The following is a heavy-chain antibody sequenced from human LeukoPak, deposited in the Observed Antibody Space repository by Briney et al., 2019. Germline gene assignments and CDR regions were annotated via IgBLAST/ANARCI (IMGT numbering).Heavy chain of an antibody. V-gene: IGHV3-30*03. CDR3: ARDGSGSNYFFDY. CDR2: ISYGGSNK. D-gene: IGHD1-26*01. CDR1: GFTFSTYG. J-gene: IGHJ4*02. Sequence: SGGSLRLSCAASGFTFSTYGMHWVRQAPGKGLEWVAVISYGGSNKYYTDSVKGRFTISRDNSKNTLYLQMNSLRAEDTAANYCARDGSGSNYFFDYWGQGTLVTVSS.